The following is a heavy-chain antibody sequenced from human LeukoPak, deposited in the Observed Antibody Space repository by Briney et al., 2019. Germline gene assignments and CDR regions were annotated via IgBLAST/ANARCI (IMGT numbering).Heavy chain of an antibody. CDR3: ARMRVTYYYDSSGPLRYFDY. CDR1: GGXFSGYY. CDR2: INHSGST. D-gene: IGHD3-22*01. V-gene: IGHV4-34*01. J-gene: IGHJ4*02. Sequence: SETLSLTCAVYGGXFSGYYCSWIRQPPGKGLEWIGEINHSGSTNYNPSLKSRVTISVDTSKNQFSLKLSSVTAADTAVYYCARMRVTYYYDSSGPLRYFDYWGQGTLVTVSS.